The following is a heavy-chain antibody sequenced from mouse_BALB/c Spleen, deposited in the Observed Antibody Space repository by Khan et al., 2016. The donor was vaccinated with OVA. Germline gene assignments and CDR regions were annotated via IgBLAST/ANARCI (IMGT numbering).Heavy chain of an antibody. D-gene: IGHD2-2*01. Sequence: EVKLQESGPELMKPGASVKISCKASGYSFTSYYIHWVMESHGKSLVWIGYIDPFSGDTTYNQKFKGKATLTVDKSSSTAYILLSNLTSEDSAVYYCTRHGYVAWFTYWGQGTLVTVSA. CDR3: TRHGYVAWFTY. J-gene: IGHJ3*01. CDR1: GYSFTSYY. V-gene: IGHV1S135*01. CDR2: IDPFSGDT.